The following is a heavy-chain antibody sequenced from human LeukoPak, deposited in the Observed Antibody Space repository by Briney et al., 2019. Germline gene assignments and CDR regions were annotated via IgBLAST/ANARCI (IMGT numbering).Heavy chain of an antibody. CDR1: GGTFSSYA. J-gene: IGHJ4*02. V-gene: IGHV1-69*13. CDR3: ARSQLGDYDILTGYYLADY. D-gene: IGHD3-9*01. CDR2: IIPIFGTA. Sequence: SVKVSCKASGGTFSSYAISWVRQAPGQGLEWMGGIIPIFGTANYAQKFQGRVTITADESTSTTYMELSSLRSEDTAVYYCARSQLGDYDILTGYYLADYWGQGTLVTVSS.